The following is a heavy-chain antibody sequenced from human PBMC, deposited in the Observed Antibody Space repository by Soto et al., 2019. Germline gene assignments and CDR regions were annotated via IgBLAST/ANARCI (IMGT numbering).Heavy chain of an antibody. CDR2: INHSGST. V-gene: IGHV4-34*01. Sequence: SETLSLSCAVYGGSFSGYYWSWIRQPPGKGLEWIGEINHSGSTNYNPSLKSRVTISVDTSKNQFSLKLSSVTAADTAVYYCARGDYYDSSGSLCPLYDYWGQGTLVTV. CDR1: GGSFSGYY. D-gene: IGHD3-22*01. J-gene: IGHJ4*02. CDR3: ARGDYYDSSGSLCPLYDY.